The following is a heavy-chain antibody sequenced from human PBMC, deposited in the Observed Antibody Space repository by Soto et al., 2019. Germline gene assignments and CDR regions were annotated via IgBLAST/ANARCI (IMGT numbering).Heavy chain of an antibody. Sequence: SQTRSLTCAISGDSVSSNSAAWNWIRQAPSRCLECLGRTYYRSKWYNDYAVSVKSRITINPDTSKNQFSLQLNSVTPEDTAVYYCAREYSSSSIYFFLSGMDVWGQGTTVTVSS. CDR3: AREYSSSSIYFFLSGMDV. CDR2: TYYRSKWYN. J-gene: IGHJ6*02. V-gene: IGHV6-1*01. D-gene: IGHD6-6*01. CDR1: GDSVSSNSAA.